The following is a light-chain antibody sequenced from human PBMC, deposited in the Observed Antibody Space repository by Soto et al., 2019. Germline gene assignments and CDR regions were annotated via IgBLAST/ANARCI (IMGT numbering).Light chain of an antibody. V-gene: IGKV3-20*01. CDR2: GAS. Sequence: EIVLKQSPGNLTLSPGERATLSCRASQSVSSSYLAWYQQKPGQAPRLLIYGASSRATGIPDRFSGSGSGADFTLTISRLEPEDFAVYYCQQYGSSPQTFGQGTKVDIK. CDR1: QSVSSSY. J-gene: IGKJ1*01. CDR3: QQYGSSPQT.